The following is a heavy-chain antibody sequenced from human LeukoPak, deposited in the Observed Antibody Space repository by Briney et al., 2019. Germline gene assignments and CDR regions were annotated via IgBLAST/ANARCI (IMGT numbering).Heavy chain of an antibody. CDR3: ARIPRGSGWSFLDF. CDR2: IQSDGRVQ. V-gene: IGHV3-7*01. D-gene: IGHD6-19*01. CDR1: GLSFSSYW. Sequence: PGGSLRLSCAASGLSFSSYWMSWVRQAPGKGLEWVANIQSDGRVQQYVDSVKGRLTISRDNAKNSLHLQMNSLRAEDTAVYYCARIPRGSGWSFLDFWGQGTLVTVTS. J-gene: IGHJ4*02.